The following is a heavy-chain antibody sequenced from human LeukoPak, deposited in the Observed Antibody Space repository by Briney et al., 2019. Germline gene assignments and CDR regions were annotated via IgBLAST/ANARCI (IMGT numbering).Heavy chain of an antibody. Sequence: PETLSLTCTASGGSISSYYWSWIRQPPGKGLEWIGYIYYTGNTNYNPSLKSRVTISVDTSKNQFSLKLSSVTAADTAVYYCARYTTMGVNDAFDIWGQGTMVTVSS. D-gene: IGHD5-18*01. CDR2: IYYTGNT. CDR1: GGSISSYY. J-gene: IGHJ3*02. CDR3: ARYTTMGVNDAFDI. V-gene: IGHV4-59*01.